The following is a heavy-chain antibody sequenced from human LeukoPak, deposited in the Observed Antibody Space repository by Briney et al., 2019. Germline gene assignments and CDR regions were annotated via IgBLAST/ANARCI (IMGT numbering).Heavy chain of an antibody. D-gene: IGHD4-23*01. CDR1: GFTFSSYA. V-gene: IGHV3-23*01. CDR2: ISGSGGST. Sequence: PGGSLRHSCAASGFTFSSYAMIWLRQAPGKGLEWGSAISGSGGSTYYADSVKGRFTISRDNSKNTLYLQMNSLRAEDTAVYYCAQPRTLWYGGTFDYWGQGTLVTVSS. CDR3: AQPRTLWYGGTFDY. J-gene: IGHJ4*02.